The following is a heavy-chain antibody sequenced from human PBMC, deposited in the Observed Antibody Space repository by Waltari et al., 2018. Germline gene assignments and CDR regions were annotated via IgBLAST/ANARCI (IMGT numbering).Heavy chain of an antibody. J-gene: IGHJ4*02. Sequence: EVQLVESGGILVQPGSSLRLSCVASGFTFSNYWMAWVRQAPGKGLEWVANIKEDESKIYYVDSVKGRFTISRDNAKNSLYLQMNSLRVEDTALYYCGRYKYTSALGDWGQGTLVTVSS. CDR3: GRYKYTSALGD. CDR1: GFTFSNYW. D-gene: IGHD3-16*01. V-gene: IGHV3-7*01. CDR2: IKEDESKI.